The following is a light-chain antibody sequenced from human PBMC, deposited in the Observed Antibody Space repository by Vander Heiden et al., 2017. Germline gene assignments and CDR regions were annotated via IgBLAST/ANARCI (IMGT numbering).Light chain of an antibody. CDR2: GAS. CDR3: QQYNNWPPST. J-gene: IGKJ2*01. V-gene: IGKV3-15*01. CDR1: QSVSSN. Sequence: EILMTQSPPTLSLSPGERPTLSCRASQSVSSNLAWYQQKPGQAPRLLIYGASTRATGIPARFSGSGSGTEFTLTISSLQSEDFAVYYCQQYNNWPPSTFGQGTKLEIK.